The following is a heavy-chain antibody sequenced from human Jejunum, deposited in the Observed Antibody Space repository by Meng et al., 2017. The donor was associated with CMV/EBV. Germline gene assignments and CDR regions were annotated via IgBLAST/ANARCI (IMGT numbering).Heavy chain of an antibody. CDR3: ARGRYCINGVCFDH. D-gene: IGHD2-8*01. CDR2: VVHTGIT. J-gene: IGHJ4*02. CDR1: GGSRINYY. Sequence: VSGGSRINYYWSWSRQSPGKGLEWLGNVVHTGITNYNPSLESRLTLSVDTSKNQASLNLTSVTAADTAVYFCARGRYCINGVCFDHWGQGALVTVSS. V-gene: IGHV4-59*01.